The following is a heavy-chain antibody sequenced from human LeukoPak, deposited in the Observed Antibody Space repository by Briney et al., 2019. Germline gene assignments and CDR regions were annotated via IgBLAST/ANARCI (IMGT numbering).Heavy chain of an antibody. CDR2: ISGSGGST. CDR3: VRGSGWYGVLSGEPYYFDY. D-gene: IGHD6-19*01. Sequence: GGSLRLSCAASGFTFSSYAMSWVRQAPGKGLEWVSAISGSGGSTYYADSVKGRFTISRDNSKNTLYLQMNSLRAEDTAVYYCVRGSGWYGVLSGEPYYFDYWGQGTLVTVSS. J-gene: IGHJ4*02. V-gene: IGHV3-23*01. CDR1: GFTFSSYA.